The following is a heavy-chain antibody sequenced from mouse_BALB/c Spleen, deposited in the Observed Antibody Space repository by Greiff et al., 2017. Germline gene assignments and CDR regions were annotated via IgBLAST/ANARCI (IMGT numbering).Heavy chain of an antibody. D-gene: IGHD2-4*01. CDR3: ARERDDYDVAMDY. CDR2: ISYDGSN. J-gene: IGHJ4*01. Sequence: EESGPGLVKPSQSLSLTCSVTGYSITSGYYWNWIRQFPGNKLEWMGYISYDGSNNYNPSLKNRISITRDTSKNQFFLKLNSVTTEDTATYYCARERDDYDVAMDYWGQGTSVTVSS. V-gene: IGHV3-6*02. CDR1: GYSITSGYY.